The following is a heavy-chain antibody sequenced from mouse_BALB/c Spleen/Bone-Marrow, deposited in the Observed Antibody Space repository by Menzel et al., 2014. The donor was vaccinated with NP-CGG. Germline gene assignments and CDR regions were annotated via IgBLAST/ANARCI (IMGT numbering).Heavy chain of an antibody. J-gene: IGHJ1*01. Sequence: VKLMESGPELVRPGASVKMSCKASGYTFTSYWMHWVKQRPGQGLAWIGMIDPSNNETRLNQKFKDKATLSVDKSSNTAYMQLSSLTSEDSAVYYCANYYGFWYFDVWGAGTTVTVSS. CDR3: ANYYGFWYFDV. CDR1: GYTFTSYW. CDR2: IDPSNNET. D-gene: IGHD1-2*01. V-gene: IGHV1-74*01.